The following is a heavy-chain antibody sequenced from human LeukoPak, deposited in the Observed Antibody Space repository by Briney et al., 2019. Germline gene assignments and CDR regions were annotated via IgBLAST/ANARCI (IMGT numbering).Heavy chain of an antibody. CDR1: GGSISSYY. CDR3: ARGENDARIDY. Sequence: SETLSLTCTVSGGSISSYYWSWIRQPPGKGLEWIGYIYYSGSTNYNPSLKSRVTISVDTSKNQFSLKLSSVTAADTAVYYCARGENDARIDYWGQGTLVTVSS. V-gene: IGHV4-59*01. D-gene: IGHD1-14*01. J-gene: IGHJ4*02. CDR2: IYYSGST.